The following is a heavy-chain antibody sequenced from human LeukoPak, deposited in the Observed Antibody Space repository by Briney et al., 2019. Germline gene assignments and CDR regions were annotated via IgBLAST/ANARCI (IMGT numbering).Heavy chain of an antibody. J-gene: IGHJ3*02. V-gene: IGHV4-4*07. CDR2: IYTSGST. Sequence: SETLSLTCTVSGGSISSYYWSWIRQPAGKGLEWTGRIYTSGSTNYNPSLKSRVTMSVDTSKNQFSLKLSSVTAADTAVYYCARDKGYCSGGSCYSSDDAFDIWGQGTMVTVSS. CDR3: ARDKGYCSGGSCYSSDDAFDI. CDR1: GGSISSYY. D-gene: IGHD2-15*01.